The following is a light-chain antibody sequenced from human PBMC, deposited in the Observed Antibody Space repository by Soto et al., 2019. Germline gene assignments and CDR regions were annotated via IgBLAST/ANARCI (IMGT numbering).Light chain of an antibody. J-gene: IGLJ1*01. CDR2: EVS. Sequence: QSALAQPASVSGSPGQSITISCTGSSSDVGGYNYVSWYQQHPGKAPKLLLYEVSTRPSGVSNRFSGSKSGNTASLTISGLQPEDEADYYCSSYTSSSTLLYVFGIGTKGTVL. CDR3: SSYTSSSTLLYV. CDR1: SSDVGGYNY. V-gene: IGLV2-14*01.